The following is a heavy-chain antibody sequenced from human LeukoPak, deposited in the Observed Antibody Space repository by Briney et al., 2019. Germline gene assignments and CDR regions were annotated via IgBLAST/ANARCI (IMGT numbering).Heavy chain of an antibody. CDR2: IYYSGTT. Sequence: SQTLSLTCTVSGGSISSGGYYWSWIRQHPGKGLEWLGYIYYSGTTYYNPSLKSRVTISIDTSKNQFSLKLSSVTAADTAVYYCARVESNGFHGELLIEYWGQGTLVTVSS. J-gene: IGHJ4*02. D-gene: IGHD1-7*01. CDR3: ARVESNGFHGELLIEY. V-gene: IGHV4-31*03. CDR1: GGSISSGGYY.